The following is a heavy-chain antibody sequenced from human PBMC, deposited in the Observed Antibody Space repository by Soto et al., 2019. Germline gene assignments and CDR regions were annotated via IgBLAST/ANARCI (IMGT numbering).Heavy chain of an antibody. CDR2: INAYYGNT. J-gene: IGHJ5*02. V-gene: IGHV1-18*01. Sequence: QVQLVQSGAEVKKPGASVKVSCKASGYTFTSYGISWVRQAPGQGLEWMGWINAYYGNTNYAPRLQGKVTMTEATSTITAYMELRSLRADDTAVYYCARVLPPFDPWGQGTLVTVSS. CDR3: ARVLPPFDP. CDR1: GYTFTSYG.